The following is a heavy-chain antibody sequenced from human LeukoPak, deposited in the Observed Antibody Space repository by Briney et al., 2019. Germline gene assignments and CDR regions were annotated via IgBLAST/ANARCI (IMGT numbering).Heavy chain of an antibody. CDR1: GGSISSSSCY. D-gene: IGHD6-13*01. CDR2: IYYSGST. Sequence: SETLSLTCTVSGGSISSSSCYWGWIRQPPGKGLEWIGSIYYSGSTYYNPSLKSRVTISVDTSKNQFSLKLSSVTAADTAVYYCARDDSAAGGLYGMDVWGQGTTVTVSS. J-gene: IGHJ6*02. CDR3: ARDDSAAGGLYGMDV. V-gene: IGHV4-39*07.